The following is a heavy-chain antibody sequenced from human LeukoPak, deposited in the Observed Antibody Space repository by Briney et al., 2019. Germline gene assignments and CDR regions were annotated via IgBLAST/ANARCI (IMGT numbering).Heavy chain of an antibody. CDR2: IYHSGST. V-gene: IGHV4-38-2*02. Sequence: SETLTLTCTVSGYSISSGYYWGWIRQPPGKGLEWIGSIYHSGSTYYNPSLKSRVTISVDTSKNQFSLKLSSVTAADTAVYYCARDFNVGATADYWGQGTLVTVSS. CDR1: GYSISSGYY. D-gene: IGHD1-26*01. J-gene: IGHJ4*02. CDR3: ARDFNVGATADY.